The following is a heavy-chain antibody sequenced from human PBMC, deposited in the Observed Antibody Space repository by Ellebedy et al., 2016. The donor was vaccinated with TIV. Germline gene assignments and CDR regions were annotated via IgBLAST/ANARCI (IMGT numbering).Heavy chain of an antibody. J-gene: IGHJ3*02. CDR3: ARGGGFRAFDI. CDR2: ISHTGST. D-gene: IGHD3-10*01. Sequence: SETLSLXXAVYGGSFSDYYWSWIRQPPGKGLEWVGEISHTGSTNYNSSLKSRVTISVDTSKNQFSLKLSSVTAADTAVYYCARGGGFRAFDIWGQGTMVTVSS. CDR1: GGSFSDYY. V-gene: IGHV4-34*01.